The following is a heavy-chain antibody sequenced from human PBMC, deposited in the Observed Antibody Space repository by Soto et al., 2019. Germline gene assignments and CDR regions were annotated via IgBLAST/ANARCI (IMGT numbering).Heavy chain of an antibody. J-gene: IGHJ5*02. CDR2: ISSGSSDT. CDR3: AKEGIGGIFGAGGFDP. V-gene: IGHV3-21*02. Sequence: EVQLVESGGGLVKPGESLRLSCEASGFTFSRVSMNWVRQVPGKGLEWVASISSGSSDTWYADSVKGRFIISRDNAQNSLFLQMNTLRAEDTAMYYCAKEGIGGIFGAGGFDPWGQGTLVTVSS. CDR1: GFTFSRVS. D-gene: IGHD3-3*01.